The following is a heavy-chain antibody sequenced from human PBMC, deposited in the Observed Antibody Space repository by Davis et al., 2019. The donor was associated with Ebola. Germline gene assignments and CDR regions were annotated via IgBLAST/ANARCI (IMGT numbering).Heavy chain of an antibody. V-gene: IGHV3-48*04. Sequence: GESLKISCAASGFTFSSYSMNWVRQAPGKGLEWVSYISSSSSTIYYADSVKGRFTISRDNAKNSLYLQMNSLRAEDTAVYYCARDEIVVVPAAIRSYYYYYYMDVWGKGTTVTVSS. CDR3: ARDEIVVVPAAIRSYYYYYYMDV. CDR2: ISSSSSTI. D-gene: IGHD2-2*02. CDR1: GFTFSSYS. J-gene: IGHJ6*03.